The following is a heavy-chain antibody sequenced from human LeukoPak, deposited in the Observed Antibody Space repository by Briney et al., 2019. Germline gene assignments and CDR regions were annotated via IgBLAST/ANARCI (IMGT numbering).Heavy chain of an antibody. CDR2: IYYSGST. V-gene: IGHV4-59*01. D-gene: IGHD3-3*01. CDR1: GGSISSYY. J-gene: IGHJ4*02. Sequence: SETLSLTCTVYGGSISSYYWSWIRQPPGKGLEWIGYIYYSGSTNYNPSLKGRVTISVDTSKNQFSLKLSSVTAADTAVYYCARSDFWSGSIDYWGQGTLVTVSS. CDR3: ARSDFWSGSIDY.